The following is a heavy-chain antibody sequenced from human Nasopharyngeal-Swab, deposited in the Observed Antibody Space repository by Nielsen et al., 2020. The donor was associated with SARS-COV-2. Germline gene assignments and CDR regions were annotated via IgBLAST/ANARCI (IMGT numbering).Heavy chain of an antibody. Sequence: GRQAPGKGLEWVSGISSTGDYINYAASVEGRFTISRENTKSSLYLQMNSLRAEDSAVYYCVRDTPAMFAYWGQGTLVTVSS. J-gene: IGHJ4*02. V-gene: IGHV3-21*01. CDR2: ISSTGDYI. CDR3: VRDTPAMFAY.